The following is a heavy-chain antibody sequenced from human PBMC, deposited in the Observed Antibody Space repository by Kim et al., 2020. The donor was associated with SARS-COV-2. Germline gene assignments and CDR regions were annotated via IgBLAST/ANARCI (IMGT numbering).Heavy chain of an antibody. CDR1: GFTFSDYY. Sequence: GGSLRLSCAASGFTFSDYYMSWIRQAPGKGLEWVSYISSSGSTIYYADSVKGRFTISRDNAKNSLYLQMNSLRAEDTAVYYCARGYSSSWYMSLGWFDPWGQGTLVTVSS. D-gene: IGHD6-13*01. J-gene: IGHJ5*02. CDR3: ARGYSSSWYMSLGWFDP. CDR2: ISSSGSTI. V-gene: IGHV3-11*04.